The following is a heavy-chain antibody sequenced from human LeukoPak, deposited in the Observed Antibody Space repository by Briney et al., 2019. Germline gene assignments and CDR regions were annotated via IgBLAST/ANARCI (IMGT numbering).Heavy chain of an antibody. CDR3: ARALGGWPDAFDI. Sequence: GGSLRLSCAASGLTFSSYWMHWVRQAPGKGLVWVSRINSDGSYTNYADSVKGRFTISRDNAKNTLYLQMNSLRAEDTAVYYCARALGGWPDAFDIWGQGTMVTVSS. CDR2: INSDGSYT. V-gene: IGHV3-74*01. CDR1: GLTFSSYW. D-gene: IGHD6-19*01. J-gene: IGHJ3*02.